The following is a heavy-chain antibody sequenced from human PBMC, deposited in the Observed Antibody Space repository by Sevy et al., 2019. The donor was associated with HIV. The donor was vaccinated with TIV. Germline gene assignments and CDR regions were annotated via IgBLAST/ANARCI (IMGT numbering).Heavy chain of an antibody. CDR2: IKHDGTST. V-gene: IGHV3-74*01. CDR3: AREGVDFWSGPVDFYYGMDV. CDR1: GFTFSRYL. Sequence: GGSLRLSCAASGFTFSRYLMHWVRQAPGKGLVWVSQIKHDGTSTTYADSVRGRFTISRDNAKNILYLEMKSLRAEYTAVYYCAREGVDFWSGPVDFYYGMDVWGPGATVTVSS. D-gene: IGHD3-3*01. J-gene: IGHJ6*02.